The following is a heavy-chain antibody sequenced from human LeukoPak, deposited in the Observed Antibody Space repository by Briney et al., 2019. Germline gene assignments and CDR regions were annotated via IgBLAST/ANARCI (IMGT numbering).Heavy chain of an antibody. CDR3: ARVPYCSSTSCQRGTNAFDI. V-gene: IGHV1-69*05. CDR2: IIPIFGTA. D-gene: IGHD2-2*01. CDR1: GGTFSSYA. Sequence: SVKVSRKASGGTFSSYAISWVRQAPGQGLEWMGRIIPIFGTANYAQKFQGRVTITTDESTSTAYMELSSLRSEDTAVYYCARVPYCSSTSCQRGTNAFDIWGQGTMVTVSS. J-gene: IGHJ3*02.